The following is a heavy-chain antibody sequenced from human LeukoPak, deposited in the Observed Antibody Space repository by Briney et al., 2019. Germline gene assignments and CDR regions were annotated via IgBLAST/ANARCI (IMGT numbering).Heavy chain of an antibody. CDR2: INHSGST. D-gene: IGHD2-15*01. CDR1: GGSFSGYY. V-gene: IGHV4-34*01. J-gene: IGHJ4*02. CDR3: ASRTRDCSGGSCYSPFDY. Sequence: SETLSLTCAVYGGSFSGYYWSWIRQPPGKGLEWIGEINHSGSTNYNPPLKSRVTISVDTSKNQFSLKLSSVTAADTAVYYCASRTRDCSGGSCYSPFDYWGQGTLVTVSS.